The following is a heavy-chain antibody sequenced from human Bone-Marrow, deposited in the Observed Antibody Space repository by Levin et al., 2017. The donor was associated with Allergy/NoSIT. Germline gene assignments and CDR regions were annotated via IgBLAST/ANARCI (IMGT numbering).Heavy chain of an antibody. CDR3: AKADFWSGAPNWFDP. CDR2: ISSSSSYT. Sequence: GGSLRLSCAASGFTFSDYYMSWIRQAPGKGLEWVSYISSSSSYTNYADSVKGRFTISRDNANNSLFLQMNSLRAEDTAVYYCAKADFWSGAPNWFDPWGQGTLVTVSS. D-gene: IGHD3-3*01. J-gene: IGHJ5*02. CDR1: GFTFSDYY. V-gene: IGHV3-11*05.